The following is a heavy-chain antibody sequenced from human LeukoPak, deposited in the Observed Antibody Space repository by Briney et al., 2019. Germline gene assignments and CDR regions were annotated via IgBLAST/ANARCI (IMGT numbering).Heavy chain of an antibody. Sequence: PVVNLSFSCSGSGFTFSDNWMDWLRQAPGHGLMGFSLIHSDGTTTNYAYSVRGRFTNTRVNAKNMVYLQLNSLRVDDTAVYCCASEVVGIADWSQGTLVTVTS. CDR2: IHSDGTTT. CDR3: ASEVVGIAD. D-gene: IGHD1-14*01. J-gene: IGHJ4*02. V-gene: IGHV3-74*01. CDR1: GFTFSDNW.